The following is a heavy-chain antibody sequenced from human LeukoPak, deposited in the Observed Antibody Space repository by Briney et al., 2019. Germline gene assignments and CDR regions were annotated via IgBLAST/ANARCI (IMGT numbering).Heavy chain of an antibody. CDR2: IYYSGST. Sequence: SETLSLTCTVSGGSISSYYWSWIRQPPGKGLEWIEYIYYSGSTNYNPSLKSRVTISVDTSKNQFSLKLSSVTAADTAVYYCARAGWGYCSSTSCPSPNWFDPWGQGTLVTVSS. J-gene: IGHJ5*02. V-gene: IGHV4-59*01. D-gene: IGHD2-2*01. CDR3: ARAGWGYCSSTSCPSPNWFDP. CDR1: GGSISSYY.